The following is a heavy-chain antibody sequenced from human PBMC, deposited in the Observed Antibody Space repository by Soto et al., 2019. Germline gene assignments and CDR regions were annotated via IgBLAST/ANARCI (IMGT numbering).Heavy chain of an antibody. J-gene: IGHJ2*01. Sequence: EVQLLESGGGLVQPGGSLRLSCAASGFTFTSYAMNWVRQAPGKGLEWVSGISGSGGGTYYADSVKGRFTISRDNSKNTLYLQMNSLRAEDTAVYYCAKAGGDYPYSYCDLWGRGTLVTVSS. CDR1: GFTFTSYA. V-gene: IGHV3-23*01. CDR2: ISGSGGGT. CDR3: AKAGGDYPYSYCDL. D-gene: IGHD4-17*01.